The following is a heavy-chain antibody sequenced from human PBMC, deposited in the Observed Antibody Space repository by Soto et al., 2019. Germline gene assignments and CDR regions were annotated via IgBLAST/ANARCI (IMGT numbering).Heavy chain of an antibody. D-gene: IGHD5-18*01. J-gene: IGHJ6*02. Sequence: VTGACTPSGGTFSRYARILVLQAPGQGLEWMGGIIPIFGTANYAQKFQGRVTITADESTSTAYMELSSLRSEDTAVYYCAMVGYRYGKEDYYYYGMDVWGQGTTVNV. CDR2: IIPIFGTA. CDR1: GGTFSRYA. V-gene: IGHV1-69*01. CDR3: AMVGYRYGKEDYYYYGMDV.